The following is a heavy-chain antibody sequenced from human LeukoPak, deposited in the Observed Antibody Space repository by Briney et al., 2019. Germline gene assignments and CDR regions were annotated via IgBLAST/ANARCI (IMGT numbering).Heavy chain of an antibody. V-gene: IGHV4-59*08. CDR3: ARLPPGSSVAGSFDY. Sequence: SETLSLTCTVSGGSISGYYWIWIRQPPGKGLEWIAYIHSDGNANYNPSLKSRVTISVDTSKNQFSLRLTALTAADTAVYYCARLPPGSSVAGSFDYWGQGTLVTVSS. CDR1: GGSISGYY. J-gene: IGHJ4*02. CDR2: IHSDGNA. D-gene: IGHD6-19*01.